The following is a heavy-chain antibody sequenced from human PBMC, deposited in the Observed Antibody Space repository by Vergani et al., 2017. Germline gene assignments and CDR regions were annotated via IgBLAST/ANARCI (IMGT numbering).Heavy chain of an antibody. Sequence: EVQLLESGGGLVQPGGSLRLSCAASGFTFSSYAMSWVRQAPGKGLEWVSAISGSGGSTYYADSVKGRFTISRDNSKNTLYLQMNSLRAEDTAVYYCAKDAVYSSSWKVYYYYYMDVWGKGTTVTVSS. CDR2: ISGSGGST. CDR3: AKDAVYSSSWKVYYYYYMDV. V-gene: IGHV3-23*01. J-gene: IGHJ6*03. CDR1: GFTFSSYA. D-gene: IGHD6-13*01.